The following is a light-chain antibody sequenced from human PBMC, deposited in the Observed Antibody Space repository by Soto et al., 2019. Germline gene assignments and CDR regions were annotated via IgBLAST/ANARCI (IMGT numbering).Light chain of an antibody. Sequence: QSALTQPASVSGSTGQSITISCTGTSSDVGAYNYVSWYQQHPGKAPKLMIYDVSNRPSGVSSRFSGSKSGNTASLTISGLQAEDEADYFCNSYTSSNSYVFGNGTKLTVL. J-gene: IGLJ1*01. V-gene: IGLV2-14*03. CDR2: DVS. CDR1: SSDVGAYNY. CDR3: NSYTSSNSYV.